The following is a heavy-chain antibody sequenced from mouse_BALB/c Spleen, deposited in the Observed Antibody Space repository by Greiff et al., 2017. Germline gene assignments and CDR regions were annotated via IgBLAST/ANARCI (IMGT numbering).Heavy chain of an antibody. V-gene: IGHV5-6*01. Sequence: EVKLMESGGDLVKPGGSLKLSCAASGFTFSSYGMSWVRQTPDKRLEWVATISSGGSYTYYPDSVKGRFTISRDNAKNTLYLQMSSLKSEDTAMYYCARQGLIYYGSYYFDYWGQGTTLTVSS. CDR1: GFTFSSYG. CDR2: ISSGGSYT. D-gene: IGHD1-1*01. CDR3: ARQGLIYYGSYYFDY. J-gene: IGHJ2*01.